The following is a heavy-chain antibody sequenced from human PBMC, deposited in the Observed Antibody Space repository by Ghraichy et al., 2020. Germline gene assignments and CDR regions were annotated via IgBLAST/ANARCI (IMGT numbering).Heavy chain of an antibody. D-gene: IGHD5-24*01. CDR3: ARGERYDGWRSDAFDI. Sequence: SETLSLTCTVSGGSISSYYWSWIRQPPGKGLEWIGYIYYSGSTNYNPSLKSRVTISVDTSKNQFSLKLSSVTAADTAVYYCARGERYDGWRSDAFDIWGQGTMVTVSS. CDR1: GGSISSYY. J-gene: IGHJ3*02. V-gene: IGHV4-59*01. CDR2: IYYSGST.